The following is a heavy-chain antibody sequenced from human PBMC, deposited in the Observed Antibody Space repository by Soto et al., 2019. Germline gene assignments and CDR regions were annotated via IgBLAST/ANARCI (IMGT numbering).Heavy chain of an antibody. CDR2: FFIGGNT. Sequence: SETLSLTCTVSGGSISSSTYYWGWMRQPPGKGLEWIASFFIGGNTYYNPSLKSRVTISVDKSKNQFSLKLSSVTAADTAVYYCARSEATVLDYWGQGTLVTVSS. D-gene: IGHD4-17*01. CDR3: ARSEATVLDY. J-gene: IGHJ4*02. CDR1: GGSISSSTYY. V-gene: IGHV4-39*07.